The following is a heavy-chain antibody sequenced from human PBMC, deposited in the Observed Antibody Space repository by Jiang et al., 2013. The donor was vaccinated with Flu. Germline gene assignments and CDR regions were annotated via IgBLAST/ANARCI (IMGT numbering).Heavy chain of an antibody. CDR2: IYYSGST. CDR1: GGSISSSSYY. CDR3: ARHGRGIAAALRRRTYYFDY. J-gene: IGHJ4*01. D-gene: IGHD6-13*01. Sequence: GPGLVKPSETLSLTCTVSGGSISSSSYYWGWIRQPPGKGLEWIGSIYYSGSTYYNPSLKSRVTISVDTSKNQFSLKLSSVTAADTAVYYCARHGRGIAAALRRRTYYFDYWG. V-gene: IGHV4-39*01.